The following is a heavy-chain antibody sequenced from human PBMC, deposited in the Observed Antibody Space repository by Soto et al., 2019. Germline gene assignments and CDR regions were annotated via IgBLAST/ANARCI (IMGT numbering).Heavy chain of an antibody. CDR2: MNPNSGNT. J-gene: IGHJ6*03. D-gene: IGHD4-4*01. V-gene: IGHV1-8*01. CDR3: ARRLTVTVPTNYYYCYYLDV. CDR1: GYTFTSYD. Sequence: QVQLVQSGAEVKKPGASVKVSCKASGYTFTSYDINWVRRATGQGLEWMGWMNPNSGNTGYAQKFQGRVTMTRNTHIRTEYKELSRPRYEDPAVYYCARRLTVTVPTNYYYCYYLDVWGKGTTVTVSS.